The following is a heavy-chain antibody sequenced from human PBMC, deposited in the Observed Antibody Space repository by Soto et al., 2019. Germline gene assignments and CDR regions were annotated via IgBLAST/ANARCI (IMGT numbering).Heavy chain of an antibody. D-gene: IGHD3-22*01. Sequence: PSETVSLACTVSGGSISSSSYYGGWIRQPPGKGLEWIGSIYYSGSTYYNPSLKSRVTISVDTSKNQFSLKLSSVTAADTAVYYCARSPRSSGYLDYYYYGMDVWGQGTTVT. J-gene: IGHJ6*02. V-gene: IGHV4-39*01. CDR2: IYYSGST. CDR3: ARSPRSSGYLDYYYYGMDV. CDR1: GGSISSSSYY.